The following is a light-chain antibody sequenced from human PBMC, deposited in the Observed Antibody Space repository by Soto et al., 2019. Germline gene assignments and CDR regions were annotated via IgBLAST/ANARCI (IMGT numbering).Light chain of an antibody. CDR2: DVS. V-gene: IGLV2-14*03. J-gene: IGLJ1*01. CDR3: SSYTTSSTYV. CDR1: SSDVGGYSY. Sequence: QPASVSGSPGQSITISCTGTSSDVGGYSYISWYQHNPGRAPKLMIYDVSNRPSGVSDRFSGSKSGNTASLTISRLQAEDEADYYCSSYTTSSTYVFGSGTKVTVL.